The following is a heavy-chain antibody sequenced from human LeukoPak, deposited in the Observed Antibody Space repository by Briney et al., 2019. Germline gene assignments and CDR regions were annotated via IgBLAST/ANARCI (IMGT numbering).Heavy chain of an antibody. V-gene: IGHV3-23*01. Sequence: PGGSLRLSCAASGFTFSTYAMSWVRQAPGKGLEWVSLVSASGGNTYYADSVKGRFTISRDNSMNTLSLQLNSLGPEDTAVYYCVKQWDYAGDYWGQGTLVTVSS. CDR1: GFTFSTYA. CDR3: VKQWDYAGDY. D-gene: IGHD4-17*01. J-gene: IGHJ4*02. CDR2: VSASGGNT.